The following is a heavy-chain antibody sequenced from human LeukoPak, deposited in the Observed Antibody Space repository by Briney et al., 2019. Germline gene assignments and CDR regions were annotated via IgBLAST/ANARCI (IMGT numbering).Heavy chain of an antibody. CDR3: ARDLYDFGY. D-gene: IGHD2-8*01. CDR1: GFTFSDYA. J-gene: IGHJ4*02. Sequence: GGSLRLSCAASGFTFSDYAMIWVRQAPGKGLEWVLYISLTNSFLYYSDSVRGRFTITRDNAKNSLYLQMDTLRAEDTAVYYCARDLYDFGYWGQGTLVTVSS. CDR2: ISLTNSFL. V-gene: IGHV3-21*01.